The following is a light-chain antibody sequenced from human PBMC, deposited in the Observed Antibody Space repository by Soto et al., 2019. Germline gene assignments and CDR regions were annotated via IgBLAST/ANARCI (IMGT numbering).Light chain of an antibody. Sequence: QSVLTQPRSVSGSPGQSVTISCTGTSSDVGGYNYVSWYQQHPGKAPKLMIYDVSERPSGVPDRFSGSKSGNTASLTISGLQAEDEADYYCCSYAGRYTRVFGGGTKLTVL. J-gene: IGLJ3*02. V-gene: IGLV2-11*01. CDR3: CSYAGRYTRV. CDR2: DVS. CDR1: SSDVGGYNY.